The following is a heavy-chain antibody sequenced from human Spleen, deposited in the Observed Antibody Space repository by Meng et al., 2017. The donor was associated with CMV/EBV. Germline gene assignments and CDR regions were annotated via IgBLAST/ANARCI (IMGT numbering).Heavy chain of an antibody. D-gene: IGHD1-26*01. CDR2: IRGGGDRT. Sequence: LSSVAMRGVRHATRKGLGWVSAIRGGGDRTYNADYVRGRFNISRGESKNTVYLQMTSLRAEDTAVYYCAKGPLRSGSYPSYFDYWGQGALVTVSS. CDR3: AKGPLRSGSYPSYFDY. V-gene: IGHV3-23*01. CDR1: LSSVA. J-gene: IGHJ4*02.